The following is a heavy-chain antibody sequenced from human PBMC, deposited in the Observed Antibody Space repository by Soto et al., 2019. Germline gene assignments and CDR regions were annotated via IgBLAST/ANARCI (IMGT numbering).Heavy chain of an antibody. J-gene: IGHJ3*01. Sequence: EVQLLESGGGLVQPGESLRLSCAASGFTFSYYWMHWVRQAPGMGLVWVSRIHSDGSSTTYADSVKGRFTISRDKARNTLYLQMNSLRAEDTVVYYCARGDRGAFDLGGQGTGLPVPS. V-gene: IGHV3-74*01. CDR1: GFTFSYYW. D-gene: IGHD1-26*01. CDR3: ARGDRGAFDL. CDR2: IHSDGSST.